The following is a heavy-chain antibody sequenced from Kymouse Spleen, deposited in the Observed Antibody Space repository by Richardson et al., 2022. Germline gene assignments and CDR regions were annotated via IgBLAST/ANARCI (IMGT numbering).Heavy chain of an antibody. CDR3: ARGRQQFYFDY. D-gene: IGHD6-13*01. J-gene: IGHJ4*02. CDR2: IYYSGST. V-gene: IGHV4-59*01. CDR1: GGSISSYY. Sequence: QVQLQESGPGLVKPSETLSLTCTVSGGSISSYYWSWIRQPPGKGLEWIGYIYYSGSTNYNPSLKSRVTISVDTSKNQFSLKLSSVTAADTAVYYCARGRQQFYFDYWGQGTLVTVSS.